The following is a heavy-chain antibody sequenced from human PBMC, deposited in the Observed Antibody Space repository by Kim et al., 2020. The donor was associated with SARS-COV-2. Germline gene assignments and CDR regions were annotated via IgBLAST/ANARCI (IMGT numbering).Heavy chain of an antibody. V-gene: IGHV4-39*01. D-gene: IGHD6-13*01. J-gene: IGHJ6*02. Sequence: RRVTTSVDTSKNQFSLKLSSVTAADTAVYYCARHGVQQLVSDYYYGMDVWGQGTTVTVSS. CDR3: ARHGVQQLVSDYYYGMDV.